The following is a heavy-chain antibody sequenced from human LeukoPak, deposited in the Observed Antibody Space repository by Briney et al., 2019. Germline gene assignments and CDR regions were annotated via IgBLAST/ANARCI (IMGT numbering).Heavy chain of an antibody. Sequence: GGSLRLSCAASGVDFDDHGMSWVRQAPGKGLEWLSGINWNGGTTDYADSVKGRFTISRDNAKNSLYLQINSLRVEDTAFYYCVRDSGDYVGISYFDYWGQGTLVTVSS. CDR3: VRDSGDYVGISYFDY. D-gene: IGHD4-23*01. J-gene: IGHJ4*02. CDR1: GVDFDDHG. CDR2: INWNGGTT. V-gene: IGHV3-20*04.